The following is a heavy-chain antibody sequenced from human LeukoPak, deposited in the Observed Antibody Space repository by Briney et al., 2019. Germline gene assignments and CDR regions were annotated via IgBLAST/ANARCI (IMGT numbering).Heavy chain of an antibody. CDR1: GFPFVAYA. CDR2: ISSGTTNK. V-gene: IGHV3-30*10. J-gene: IGHJ4*02. CDR3: ARLAAASPGY. D-gene: IGHD3-16*01. Sequence: GKSLRLSCATSGFPFVAYALHWVRQAPGKGLEWVAVISSGTTNKYYMDSVKGRFTISRDNSKNTLYLQMDSLRLEDTAVYYCARLAAASPGYWGQGTLVTVSS.